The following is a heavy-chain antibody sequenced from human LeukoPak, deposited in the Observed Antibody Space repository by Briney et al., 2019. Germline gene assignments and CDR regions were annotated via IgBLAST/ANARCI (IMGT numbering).Heavy chain of an antibody. CDR3: AREDCSGGSCYSGEITFDP. CDR2: IWCDGSNK. D-gene: IGHD2-15*01. J-gene: IGHJ5*02. CDR1: GFTFSSYG. V-gene: IGHV3-33*01. Sequence: GGSLRLSCTASGFTFSSYGMHWVRQAPGKGLEWVAVIWCDGSNKYYADSVKGRFTISRDNSKNTLCLQMNSLRVEDTAVYYCAREDCSGGSCYSGEITFDPWGQGTLVTVSS.